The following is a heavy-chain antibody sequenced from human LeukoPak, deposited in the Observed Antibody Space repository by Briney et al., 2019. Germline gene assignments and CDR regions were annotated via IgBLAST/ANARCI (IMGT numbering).Heavy chain of an antibody. CDR1: GFTFSSYS. D-gene: IGHD3-10*01. V-gene: IGHV3-48*02. J-gene: IGHJ3*02. CDR2: ISSSSSTI. Sequence: GGSLRLSCAASGFTFSSYSMNSGRQAPGKGLEWVSYISSSSSTIYYADSVKGRFTISRDNAKNSLYLQMNSLRDEDTAVYYCARTPAYGSGSYAPSGRRDAFDIWGQGTMVTVSS. CDR3: ARTPAYGSGSYAPSGRRDAFDI.